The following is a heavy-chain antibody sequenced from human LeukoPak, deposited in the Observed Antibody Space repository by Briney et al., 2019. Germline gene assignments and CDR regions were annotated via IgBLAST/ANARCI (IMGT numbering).Heavy chain of an antibody. CDR3: ARHPTTVRDQDVALGVDV. CDR1: GYTFTSYY. CDR2: INPSGGST. D-gene: IGHD3-10*01. V-gene: IGHV1-46*01. J-gene: IGHJ6*02. Sequence: ASVKVSCKASGYTFTSYYMHWVRQAPGQGLEWMGIINPSGGSTSYAQKFQGRVTMTRDTSTSTVYMELSSLRSEDTAVYYCARHPTTVRDQDVALGVDVWGQGTTVTVSS.